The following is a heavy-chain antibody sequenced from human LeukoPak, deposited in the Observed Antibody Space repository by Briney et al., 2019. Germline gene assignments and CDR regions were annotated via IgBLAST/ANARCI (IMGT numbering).Heavy chain of an antibody. Sequence: GGSLRLSCAASGFTFSNAWMSWVRQAPGKGLEWVGRIKSKTDGGTTDYTAPVKGRFTISRDDSKNTLYLQMNSLKTEDTAVYYCTTDRPDRFRLGVAGKGDYWGQGTLVTVSS. CDR1: GFTFSNAW. D-gene: IGHD6-19*01. J-gene: IGHJ4*02. CDR2: IKSKTDGGTT. CDR3: TTDRPDRFRLGVAGKGDY. V-gene: IGHV3-15*01.